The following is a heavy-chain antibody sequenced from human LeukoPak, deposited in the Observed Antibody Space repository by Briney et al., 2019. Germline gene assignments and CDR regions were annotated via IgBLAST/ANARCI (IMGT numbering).Heavy chain of an antibody. CDR1: GYTFTSYG. D-gene: IGHD3-3*01. V-gene: IGHV1-18*01. Sequence: ASVKVSCKASGYTFTSYGISWVRQAPGQGLEWMGRISAYNGNTNYAQKLQGRVTMTTDTSTSTAYMELRSLRSEDTAVYYCARVAYYDFWSGYQKIYYFDYWGQGTLVTVSS. J-gene: IGHJ4*02. CDR2: ISAYNGNT. CDR3: ARVAYYDFWSGYQKIYYFDY.